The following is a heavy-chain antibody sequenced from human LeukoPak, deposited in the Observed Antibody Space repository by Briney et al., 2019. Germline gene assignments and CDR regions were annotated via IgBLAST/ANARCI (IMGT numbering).Heavy chain of an antibody. CDR2: IVPLFATA. Sequence: ASVKVSCKASGYTFTRHYMNWVRQAPGQGLEWLGGIVPLFATANYAQKFQGRVTITADESTSTAYMELSSLRSEDTAVYYCAREFWSGSPGYWGQGTLVTVSS. J-gene: IGHJ4*02. CDR1: GYTFTRHY. D-gene: IGHD3-3*01. CDR3: AREFWSGSPGY. V-gene: IGHV1-69*13.